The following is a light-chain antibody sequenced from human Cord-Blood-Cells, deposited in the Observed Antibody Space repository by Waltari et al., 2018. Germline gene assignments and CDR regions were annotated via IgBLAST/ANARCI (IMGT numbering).Light chain of an antibody. V-gene: IGLV2-11*01. J-gene: IGLJ1*01. CDR2: DVS. Sequence: VLPPPCPVFGSPGPSVTISCTGTSIAGCAFNYVSWYQQHPGKAPKLMIYDVSKRPSGVPDRFSGSKSGNTASLTISGLQAEDEADYYCCSYAGSYVFGTGTKVTVL. CDR3: CSYAGSYV. CDR1: SIAGCAFNY.